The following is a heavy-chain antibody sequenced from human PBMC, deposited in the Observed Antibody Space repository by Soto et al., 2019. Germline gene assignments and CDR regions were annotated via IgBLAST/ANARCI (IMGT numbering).Heavy chain of an antibody. V-gene: IGHV1-3*01. CDR3: ARVARRIFGVVIRSGWFDP. CDR1: GYTFTSYD. D-gene: IGHD3-3*01. Sequence: ASVKVSCKASGYTFTSYDMHCVRQAPGQRLEWMGWINAGNGNTKYSQKFQGRVTITRDTSASTAYMELSSLRSEDTAVYYCARVARRIFGVVIRSGWFDPWGQGTLVTVSS. J-gene: IGHJ5*02. CDR2: INAGNGNT.